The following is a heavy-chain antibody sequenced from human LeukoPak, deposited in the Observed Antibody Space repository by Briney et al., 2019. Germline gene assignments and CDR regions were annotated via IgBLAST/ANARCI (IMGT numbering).Heavy chain of an antibody. J-gene: IGHJ4*02. CDR3: ARPVTETYAPLEY. D-gene: IGHD2-21*02. Sequence: GGSLRLSCAASGFTFSNYWMHWVRQAPGKGLVYVSRINSDGSSANYADSVQGRFTISRDNAKNTLYLEMNSLRADDTAVYYCARPVTETYAPLEYWGQGTLVTVSS. CDR1: GFTFSNYW. CDR2: INSDGSSA. V-gene: IGHV3-74*01.